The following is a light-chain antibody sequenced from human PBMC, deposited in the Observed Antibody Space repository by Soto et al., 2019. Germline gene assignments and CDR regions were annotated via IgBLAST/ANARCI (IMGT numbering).Light chain of an antibody. J-gene: IGKJ4*01. CDR2: GAS. CDR1: QSVSSSY. Sequence: EIVLTQSPGTLSLSPGERATLSCRASQSVSSSYLAWYQQKPGQAPRLLIYGASSRATGIPDRFSGSGSGTDFTLTINSLRSEDVAVYYCQQFPRWPVTFGGGAKVEI. CDR3: QQFPRWPVT. V-gene: IGKV3-20*01.